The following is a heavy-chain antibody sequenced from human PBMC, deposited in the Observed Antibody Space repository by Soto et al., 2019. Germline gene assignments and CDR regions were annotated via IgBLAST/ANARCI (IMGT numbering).Heavy chain of an antibody. J-gene: IGHJ6*02. CDR2: MNPINGAT. V-gene: IGHV1-8*02. Sequence: ASVKVSCKASGYDFTAYDINWVRQASGQGLEWMGWMNPINGATGSARRFQGRVSMTRNTATGTAYLELTSLRSDDTAVYYCGRGPSPRAPAGGTPFYYAMDVWGQGTTVTVSS. D-gene: IGHD6-13*01. CDR3: GRGPSPRAPAGGTPFYYAMDV. CDR1: GYDFTAYD.